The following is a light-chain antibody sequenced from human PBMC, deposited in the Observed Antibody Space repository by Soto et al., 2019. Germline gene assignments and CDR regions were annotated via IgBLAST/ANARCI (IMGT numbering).Light chain of an antibody. Sequence: QSVLTQPPSASGSPGQSVTITCSGTSRDVGEENYVSWYQQHPGKVPKLLLYEVSKRPSGVPDRFSGSRSGNTASLTVSGLQAEDEADYYCSSFAGSPVVFGGGTKLTVL. CDR3: SSFAGSPVV. CDR1: SRDVGEENY. CDR2: EVS. J-gene: IGLJ2*01. V-gene: IGLV2-8*01.